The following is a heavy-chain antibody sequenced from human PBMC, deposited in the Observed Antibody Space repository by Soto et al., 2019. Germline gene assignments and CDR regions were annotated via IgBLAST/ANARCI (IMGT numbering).Heavy chain of an antibody. CDR2: IWYDGSNK. V-gene: IGHV3-33*01. D-gene: IGHD3-22*01. J-gene: IGHJ4*02. CDR1: GFTFSSYG. CDR3: ARAREDYDSSGYYTH. Sequence: QVQLVESGGGVVQPGRSLRLSCAASGFTFSSYGMHWVRQAPGKGLVWVAVIWYDGSNKYYADSVKGRFTISRDNSKNTLYLQMNSLRAEDTAVYYCARAREDYDSSGYYTHWGQGTLVTVSS.